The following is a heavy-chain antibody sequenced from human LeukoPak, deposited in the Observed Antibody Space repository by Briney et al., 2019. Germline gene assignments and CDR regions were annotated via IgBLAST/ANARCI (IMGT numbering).Heavy chain of an antibody. CDR2: ISYDGSNK. J-gene: IGHJ4*02. Sequence: PGGSLRLSCAASGFTFNNYPMHWVRQAPGKGLEWVAVISYDGSNKFYADSLKGRFSISRDNSMNTLYLQMNTLRAEDTAVYYCATQPCGGGSCYLGHWGQGTVVTLSS. V-gene: IGHV3-30-3*01. D-gene: IGHD2-15*01. CDR1: GFTFNNYP. CDR3: ATQPCGGGSCYLGH.